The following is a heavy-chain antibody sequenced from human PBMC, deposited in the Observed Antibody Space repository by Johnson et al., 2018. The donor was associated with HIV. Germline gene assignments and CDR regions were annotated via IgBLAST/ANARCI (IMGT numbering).Heavy chain of an antibody. Sequence: VQLVESGGGVVQPGRSLRLSCAASGFTFDDYGMSWVRQAPGKGLEWVSGISGSGGSTYYADSVKGRFTISRDKSKNTLYLQMNSLRAEDTAVYYCARVTGDSSSWYVGAFVIWGQGTMVTVSS. D-gene: IGHD6-13*01. CDR2: ISGSGGST. V-gene: IGHV3-23*04. CDR3: ARVTGDSSSWYVGAFVI. J-gene: IGHJ3*02. CDR1: GFTFDDYG.